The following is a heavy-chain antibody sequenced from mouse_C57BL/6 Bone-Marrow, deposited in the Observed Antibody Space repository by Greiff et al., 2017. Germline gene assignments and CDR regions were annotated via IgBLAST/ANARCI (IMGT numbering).Heavy chain of an antibody. V-gene: IGHV1-15*01. CDR2: IDPETGGT. CDR1: GYTFTDYE. CDR3: TRATDY. D-gene: IGHD1-2*01. Sequence: VVRPGASVTLSCKASGYTFTDYEMHWVKQTPVHGLEWIGAIDPETGGTAYNQKFKGKAILTADKSSSTAYMELRSLTSEDSAVYYCTRATDYWGQGTTLTVSS. J-gene: IGHJ2*01.